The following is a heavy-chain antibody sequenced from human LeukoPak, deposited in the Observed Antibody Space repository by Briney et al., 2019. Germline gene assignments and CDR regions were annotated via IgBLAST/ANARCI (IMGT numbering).Heavy chain of an antibody. CDR2: ISTGGSTT. D-gene: IGHD1-26*01. J-gene: IGHJ4*02. Sequence: GGSLRLSCAASGFTFSSYEMIWVRQAPGKGLEWLSHISTGGSTTYYADSVKGRFTTSRDNAKSSLYLQMNSLRAEDTAVYYCVRESGGTYREFDYWGQGTLVTVSS. CDR3: VRESGGTYREFDY. V-gene: IGHV3-48*03. CDR1: GFTFSSYE.